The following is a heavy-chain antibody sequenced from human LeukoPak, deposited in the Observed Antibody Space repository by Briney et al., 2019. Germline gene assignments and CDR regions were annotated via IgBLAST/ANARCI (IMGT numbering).Heavy chain of an antibody. Sequence: GASVKVSCKASGYTFTIYYIHWVRQAPGQGLEWMGWIDPKNGGTKNAQNFQGRVTLTRDTSVSTAYMEMSRLRSDDTAVYSCARGLRGSYYGYYYFDSWGQGTLVTVSS. D-gene: IGHD1-26*01. J-gene: IGHJ4*02. CDR3: ARGLRGSYYGYYYFDS. CDR2: IDPKNGGT. V-gene: IGHV1-2*02. CDR1: GYTFTIYY.